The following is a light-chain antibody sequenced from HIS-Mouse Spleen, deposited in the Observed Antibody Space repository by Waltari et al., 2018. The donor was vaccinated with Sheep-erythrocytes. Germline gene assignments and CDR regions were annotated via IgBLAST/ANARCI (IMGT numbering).Light chain of an antibody. Sequence: QSALTPPRSVSGSPGQSVTTSCPGTSSAVGGYNYAHWYQQHPGKAPKLMIYDVSKRPSGVPDRFSGSKSGNTASLTISGLQAEDEADYYCCSYAGSYNHVFATGTKVTVL. CDR1: SSAVGGYNY. V-gene: IGLV2-11*01. CDR2: DVS. J-gene: IGLJ1*01. CDR3: CSYAGSYNHV.